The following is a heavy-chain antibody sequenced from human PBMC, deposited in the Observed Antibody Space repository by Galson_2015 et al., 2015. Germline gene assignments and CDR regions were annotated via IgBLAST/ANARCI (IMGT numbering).Heavy chain of an antibody. Sequence: GYTFTSYGISWVRQAPGQGLEWMGWISAYNGNTNYAQKLQGRVTMTTDTSTSTAYMELRSLRSDDTAVYYCARDLSSSFPPDYYYGMDVWGQGTTVTVSS. J-gene: IGHJ6*02. CDR3: ARDLSSSFPPDYYYGMDV. V-gene: IGHV1-18*01. CDR1: GYTFTSYG. D-gene: IGHD6-13*01. CDR2: ISAYNGNT.